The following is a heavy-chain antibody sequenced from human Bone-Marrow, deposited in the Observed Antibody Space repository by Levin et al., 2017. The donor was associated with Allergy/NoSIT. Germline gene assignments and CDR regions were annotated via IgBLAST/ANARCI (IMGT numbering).Heavy chain of an antibody. Sequence: GESLKISCQASGYTFTSYYMHWVRQAPGQGLEWMGIINPSGGSTSYAQKFQGRVTMTRDTSTSTVYMELSSLRSEDTAVYYCARGPSDFCDYWGQGTLVTVSS. J-gene: IGHJ4*02. CDR2: INPSGGST. D-gene: IGHD3-3*01. V-gene: IGHV1-46*01. CDR3: ARGPSDFCDY. CDR1: GYTFTSYY.